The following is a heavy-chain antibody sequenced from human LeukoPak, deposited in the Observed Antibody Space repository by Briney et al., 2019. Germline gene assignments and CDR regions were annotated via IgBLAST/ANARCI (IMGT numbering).Heavy chain of an antibody. J-gene: IGHJ4*02. CDR1: GFTFSDYY. V-gene: IGHV3-23*01. CDR2: ISGSGGST. Sequence: PGGYLRLSCATSGFTFSDYYMSWIRQAPGKGLEWVSAISGSGGSTYYADSVKGRFTISRDNSKNTLYLQMNSLRAEDTAVYYCAKDPPPHIVVVTATWGQGTLVTVSS. CDR3: AKDPPPHIVVVTAT. D-gene: IGHD2-21*02.